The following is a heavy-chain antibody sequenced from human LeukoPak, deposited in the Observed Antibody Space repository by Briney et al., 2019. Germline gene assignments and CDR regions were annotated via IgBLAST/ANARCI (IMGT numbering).Heavy chain of an antibody. Sequence: SEILSLTCTVSGGSISSTTYYWGWIRQPPGKGLEWIGTIYYSGTTYYNPSLKSRVTISVDTSKNQFSLELSSMTAADMAVYYCARGPTLKYFHHWGLGTLVTVSS. CDR1: GGSISSTTYY. J-gene: IGHJ1*01. CDR2: IYYSGTT. CDR3: ARGPTLKYFHH. V-gene: IGHV4-39*02.